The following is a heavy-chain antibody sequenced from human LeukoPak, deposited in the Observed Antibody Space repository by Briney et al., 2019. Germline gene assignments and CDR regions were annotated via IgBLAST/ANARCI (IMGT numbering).Heavy chain of an antibody. V-gene: IGHV1-2*02. CDR2: INPNSGGT. Sequence: WASVKVSCKASGYTFTSYDINWVRQAPGQGLEWMGWINPNSGGTNYAQKFQGRVTMTRDTSISTAYMELSRLRSDDTAVYYCARDLFSSSWYVIVYYYGMDVWDQGTTVTVSS. CDR3: ARDLFSSSWYVIVYYYGMDV. D-gene: IGHD6-13*01. J-gene: IGHJ6*02. CDR1: GYTFTSYD.